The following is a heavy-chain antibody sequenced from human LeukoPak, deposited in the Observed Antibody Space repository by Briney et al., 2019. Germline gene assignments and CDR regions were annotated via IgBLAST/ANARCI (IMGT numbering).Heavy chain of an antibody. CDR2: ISAYNGNT. D-gene: IGHD3-3*01. CDR3: ARDRGTYYDFWSGYHY. CDR1: GYTFTGYY. Sequence: ASVKVSCKASGYTFTGYYMHWVRQAPGQGLEWMGWISAYNGNTNHAQNFQGRVTVTTETSTSTAYMELRSLRSDDTAVYYCARDRGTYYDFWSGYHYWGQGTLVTVSS. J-gene: IGHJ4*02. V-gene: IGHV1-18*04.